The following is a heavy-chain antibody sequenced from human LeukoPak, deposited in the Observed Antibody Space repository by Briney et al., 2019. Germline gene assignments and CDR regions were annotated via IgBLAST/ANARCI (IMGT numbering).Heavy chain of an antibody. CDR1: GGSISSYY. D-gene: IGHD3-3*02. Sequence: PSETLSLTCTVSGGSISSYYWSWIRQPPGKGLEWIGYIYYSGSTNYNPSLKSRVTVSVDTSKNQFPRKLSSVTAADTAAYYCARQVIYNWFAPGGQGTLVT. J-gene: IGHJ5*02. V-gene: IGHV4-59*08. CDR3: ARQVIYNWFAP. CDR2: IYYSGST.